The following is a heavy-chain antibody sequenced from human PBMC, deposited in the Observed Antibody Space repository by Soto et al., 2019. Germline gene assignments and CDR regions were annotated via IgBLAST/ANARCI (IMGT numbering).Heavy chain of an antibody. V-gene: IGHV2-5*02. J-gene: IGHJ5*02. CDR3: AHIPNYYQYDWFDP. Sequence: QITLKESGPTLVKPTQTLTLTCTFSGFSLTTRGVGVGWIRQPPGKALECLALIYWDDDKRYSPSLQSRLSITKDTSKNQVVLTMTNVDPVDTATYYCAHIPNYYQYDWFDPWGQGTLDPVSS. CDR1: GFSLTTRGVG. CDR2: IYWDDDK. D-gene: IGHD3-16*01.